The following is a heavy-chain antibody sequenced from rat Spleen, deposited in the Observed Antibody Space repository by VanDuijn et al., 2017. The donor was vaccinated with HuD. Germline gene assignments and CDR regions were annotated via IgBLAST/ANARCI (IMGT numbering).Heavy chain of an antibody. D-gene: IGHD1-11*01. CDR2: ISYEGSST. J-gene: IGHJ2*01. CDR3: ARQSREGSPFDY. Sequence: EVQLVESDGGLVQPGRSLKLSCAASGFTFSDYYMAWVRQAPKKGLEWVASISYEGSSTYYGDSVKGRFTISRDNAKSTLYLQMNSLRSEDTATYYCARQSREGSPFDYWGQGVMVTVSS. CDR1: GFTFSDYY. V-gene: IGHV5-22*01.